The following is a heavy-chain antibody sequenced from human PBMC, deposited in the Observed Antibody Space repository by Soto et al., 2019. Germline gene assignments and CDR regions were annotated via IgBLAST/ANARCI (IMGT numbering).Heavy chain of an antibody. CDR2: INRDASHT. V-gene: IGHV3-74*01. CDR3: SKDLHVVMPYSYYALDV. D-gene: IGHD2-15*01. Sequence: GSLRLSCAASGFTFSTYWMHWIRQVPGKGLEWVSRINRDASHTYYADSVKGRFTISRDNAKNTLHLEMNSLRAEDTAVYYSSKDLHVVMPYSYYALDVWGQGTTVTVSS. J-gene: IGHJ6*02. CDR1: GFTFSTYW.